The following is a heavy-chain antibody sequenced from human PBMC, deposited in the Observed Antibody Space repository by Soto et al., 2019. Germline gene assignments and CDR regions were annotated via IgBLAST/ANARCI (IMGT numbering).Heavy chain of an antibody. V-gene: IGHV1-46*01. CDR2: INPSGGGT. CDR3: ARDSDTNLEDTFDY. CDR1: GYFFTTYY. D-gene: IGHD1-1*01. Sequence: QVQLVQSGAEVKKPGASVKVSCKASGYFFTTYYMHWVRQAPGQGLEWMGMINPSGGGTSYAQNFQGRVTMTRDTSTSTVYMELSSLRSDDTAVYYCARDSDTNLEDTFDYWGQGTLVTVSS. J-gene: IGHJ4*02.